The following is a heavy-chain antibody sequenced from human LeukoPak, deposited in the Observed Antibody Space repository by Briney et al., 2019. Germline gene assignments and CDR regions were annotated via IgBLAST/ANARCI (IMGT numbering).Heavy chain of an antibody. CDR1: GGSISSYY. V-gene: IGHV4-59*08. J-gene: IGHJ4*02. CDR2: IYYSGST. D-gene: IGHD2-2*03. CDR3: ASGYCSSTSCYFDY. Sequence: PSETLSLTCTVSGGSISSYYWSWIRQPPGKGLEWIGYIYYSGSTNYNPSLKSRVTISVDTSKNQFSLKLSSVTAADTAVYYCASGYCSSTSCYFDYWGQGTLVTVSS.